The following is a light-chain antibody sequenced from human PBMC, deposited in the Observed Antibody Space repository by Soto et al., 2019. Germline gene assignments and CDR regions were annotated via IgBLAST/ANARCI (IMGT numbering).Light chain of an antibody. Sequence: EILFTQSPGTLSLSPGERATVSCRASQSVSSSYLAWYQQKPGQAPRILIYGASSRATGIPDRFSGSGSGTDFTLTISRLEPEDFAVYYCQQYGSSPFTFGQGTRLEIK. J-gene: IGKJ5*01. CDR3: QQYGSSPFT. CDR1: QSVSSSY. CDR2: GAS. V-gene: IGKV3-20*01.